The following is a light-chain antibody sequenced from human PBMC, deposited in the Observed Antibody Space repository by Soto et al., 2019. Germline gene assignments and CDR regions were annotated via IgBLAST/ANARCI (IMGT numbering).Light chain of an antibody. CDR3: CSYAGTVAYV. CDR2: EVN. Sequence: QSALPHLGSVSGAPGQSITISCAVTVNDVGAYNLVSWYQQPPGKAPKLIICEVNTRPSGISNRFSGSKSGDTAYLTISGLQAEDEADYFCCSYAGTVAYVFGTGTKGTGL. CDR1: VNDVGAYNL. J-gene: IGLJ1*01. V-gene: IGLV2-23*02.